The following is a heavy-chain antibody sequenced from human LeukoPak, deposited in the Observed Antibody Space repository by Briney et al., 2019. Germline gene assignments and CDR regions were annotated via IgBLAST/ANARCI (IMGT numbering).Heavy chain of an antibody. CDR1: GFTFSSFA. CDR3: AKDGYSISWSYYYSGMDV. Sequence: GGSLRLSCAASGFTFSSFAMSWVRQAPGKGLEWVSAISGSGGSTYYADSVKGRLTISRDKSKNTVYLQVNSLRAEDTAVYYCAKDGYSISWSYYYSGMDVWGQGTTVTVSS. J-gene: IGHJ6*02. V-gene: IGHV3-23*01. CDR2: ISGSGGST. D-gene: IGHD6-13*01.